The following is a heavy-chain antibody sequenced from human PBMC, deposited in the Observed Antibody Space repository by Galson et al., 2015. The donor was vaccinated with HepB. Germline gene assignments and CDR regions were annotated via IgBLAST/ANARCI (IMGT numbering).Heavy chain of an antibody. J-gene: IGHJ4*02. CDR1: GYTFTGYY. CDR3: ARDHFLSVVARPHGGPDY. Sequence: SVKVSCKASGYTFTGYYMHWVRQAPGQGLEWMGWINPNSGGTNYAQKFQGRVTMTRDTSISTAYMELSRLRSDDTAVYYCARDHFLSVVARPHGGPDYWGQGTLVTVSS. V-gene: IGHV1-2*02. D-gene: IGHD6-6*01. CDR2: INPNSGGT.